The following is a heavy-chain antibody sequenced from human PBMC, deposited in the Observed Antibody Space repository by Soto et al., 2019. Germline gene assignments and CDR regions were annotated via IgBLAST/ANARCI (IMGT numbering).Heavy chain of an antibody. Sequence: GGSLRLSCAASGFTFSSYSMNWVRQAPGKGLEWVSSISSSSSYIYYADSVKGRFTISRDNAKNSLYLQMNSLRAEDTAVYYCARGGQDILTGSAGSDFDYWGQGTLVTVSS. CDR2: ISSSSSYI. V-gene: IGHV3-21*01. J-gene: IGHJ4*02. D-gene: IGHD3-9*01. CDR1: GFTFSSYS. CDR3: ARGGQDILTGSAGSDFDY.